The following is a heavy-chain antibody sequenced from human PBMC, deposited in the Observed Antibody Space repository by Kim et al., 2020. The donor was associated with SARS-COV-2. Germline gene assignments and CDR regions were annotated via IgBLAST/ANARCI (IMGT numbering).Heavy chain of an antibody. J-gene: IGHJ4*02. CDR3: ARDSGLYYDFWSGSNLLFDY. Sequence: SVKVSFKASGGTFSSYAISWVRQAPGQGLEWMGGIIPIFGTANYAQKFQGRVTITADESTSTAYMELSSLRSEDTAVYYCARDSGLYYDFWSGSNLLFDYWGQGTLVTVSS. CDR2: IIPIFGTA. V-gene: IGHV1-69*13. CDR1: GGTFSSYA. D-gene: IGHD3-3*01.